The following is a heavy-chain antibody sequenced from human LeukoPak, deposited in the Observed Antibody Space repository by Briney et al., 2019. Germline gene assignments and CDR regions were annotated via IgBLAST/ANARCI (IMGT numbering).Heavy chain of an antibody. CDR1: GGSVSSGSYY. CDR3: ARDLGYCTNGVCHTRFDY. J-gene: IGHJ4*02. D-gene: IGHD2-8*01. Sequence: SETLSLTCTVSGGSVSSGSYYWSWIRQPPGKGLEWIGYIYYSGSTNYNPSLKSRVTISVDTSKNQFSLKLSSVTAADTAVYYCARDLGYCTNGVCHTRFDYWGQGTLVAVSS. V-gene: IGHV4-61*01. CDR2: IYYSGST.